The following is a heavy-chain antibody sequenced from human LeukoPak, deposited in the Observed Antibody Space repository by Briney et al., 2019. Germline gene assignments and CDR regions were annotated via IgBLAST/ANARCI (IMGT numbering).Heavy chain of an antibody. CDR1: VFALGTLV. D-gene: IGHD6-13*01. V-gene: IGHV3-23*01. J-gene: IGHJ4*02. CDR3: ARDHYSTILSRLAY. Sequence: GRTLRLSHAVSVFALGTLVMSCVPESPRMGGEGVTSISANGQATYYAHSVEGRFTISRDNSKNTLYLQLNRLRAEDTVTYYCARDHYSTILSRLAYWGQGTLVTVSS. CDR2: ISANGQAT.